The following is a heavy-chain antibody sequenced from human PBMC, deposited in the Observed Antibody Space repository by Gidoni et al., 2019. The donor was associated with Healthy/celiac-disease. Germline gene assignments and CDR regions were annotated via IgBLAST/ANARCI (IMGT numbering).Heavy chain of an antibody. D-gene: IGHD1-26*01. Sequence: EVQLLESGGGLVQPGVSLRPSCGASGFPFSSYAMSWVRAAPGKGLEWVSAISGSGGSKYYADSVKGRFTISRDNSKNTLYLQMNSLRAEDTAVYYCAKGGGSYYYFDYWGQGTLVTVSS. CDR1: GFPFSSYA. J-gene: IGHJ4*02. CDR2: ISGSGGSK. V-gene: IGHV3-23*01. CDR3: AKGGGSYYYFDY.